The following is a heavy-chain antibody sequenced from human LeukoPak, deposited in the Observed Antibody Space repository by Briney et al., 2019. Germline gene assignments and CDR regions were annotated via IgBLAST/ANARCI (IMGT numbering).Heavy chain of an antibody. V-gene: IGHV3-30*02. J-gene: IGHJ3*02. Sequence: PGGSLRLSCAASGFTFSSYGMHWVRQAPGKGLEWVAFIRYDGSNKYYADSVKGRFTISRDNSKNTLCLQMNSLRAEDTAVYYCAKELAAAGPHDAFDIWGQGTMVTVSS. CDR3: AKELAAAGPHDAFDI. D-gene: IGHD6-13*01. CDR1: GFTFSSYG. CDR2: IRYDGSNK.